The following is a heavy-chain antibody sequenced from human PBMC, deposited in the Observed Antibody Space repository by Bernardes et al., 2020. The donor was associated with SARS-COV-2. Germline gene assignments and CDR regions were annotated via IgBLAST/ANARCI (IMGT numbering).Heavy chain of an antibody. D-gene: IGHD1-26*01. CDR2: ISSDGGST. CDR3: ARSLAPGRGPTDSYYGVDV. CDR1: GLTLSTYGFTFSRYA. Sequence: GGSLRLSCAASGLTLSTYGFTFSRYAMHWVRRAPGRGLEYVSTISSDGGSTSYADSVKGRFTISRDNFKNTLYLQMGSLRVEDMAVYYCARSLAPGRGPTDSYYGVDVWGHGTTVTVSS. J-gene: IGHJ6*02. V-gene: IGHV3-64*02.